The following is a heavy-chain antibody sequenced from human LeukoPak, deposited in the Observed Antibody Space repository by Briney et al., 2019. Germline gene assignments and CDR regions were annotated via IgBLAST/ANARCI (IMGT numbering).Heavy chain of an antibody. CDR1: GYTFTGYY. V-gene: IGHV1-2*02. J-gene: IGHJ3*02. CDR2: INPNSSGT. CDR3: ARYNRIAARAGDAFDI. Sequence: GASVKVSCKASGYTFTGYYMHWVRQAPGQGLEWRGGINPNSSGTNYAQKFQGRVTMTRDTSISTAYMELSSLRSEDTAVYYCARYNRIAARAGDAFDIWGQGTMVTVS. D-gene: IGHD6-6*01.